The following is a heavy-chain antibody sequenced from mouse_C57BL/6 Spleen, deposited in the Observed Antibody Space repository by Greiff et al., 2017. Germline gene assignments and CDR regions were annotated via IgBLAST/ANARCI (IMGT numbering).Heavy chain of an antibody. Sequence: VQLQQSGAELVKPGASVKLSCKASGYTFTSYWMHWVKQRPGQGLEWIGMIHPNSGSTNYNEKFKSKATLTVDKSSSTAYMQLSSLTSEDSAVYYCARSSYCSWFAYWGQGTLVTVSA. CDR3: ARSSYCSWFAY. V-gene: IGHV1-64*01. CDR1: GYTFTSYW. J-gene: IGHJ3*01. D-gene: IGHD6-5*01. CDR2: IHPNSGST.